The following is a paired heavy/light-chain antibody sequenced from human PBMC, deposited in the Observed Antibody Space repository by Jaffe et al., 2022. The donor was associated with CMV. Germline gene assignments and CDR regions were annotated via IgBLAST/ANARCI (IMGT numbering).Light chain of an antibody. Sequence: EIVLTQSPGTLSLSPGERATLSCRASQSVTSSYLAWYQQKPGQAPRLLIYGASSRATGIPDRFSGSGSGTDFTLTISRLEPEDFAVYYCQQYGSTHWTFGQGTKVEIK. V-gene: IGKV3-20*01. CDR2: GAS. J-gene: IGKJ1*01. CDR3: QQYGSTHWT. CDR1: QSVTSSY.
Heavy chain of an antibody. D-gene: IGHD6-19*01. V-gene: IGHV3-23*04. CDR2: IGGSGAAT. Sequence: EVQLVESGGGLIQPGGSLRLSCAASGFTFSSYAMTWVRQAPGKGLEWVSSIGGSGAATYYATSVKGRFTISRDNSKKMLFLQMDSLRDDDTAVYFCAKSGQWPIYYYGMDVWGQGTTVTVSS. CDR3: AKSGQWPIYYYGMDV. CDR1: GFTFSSYA. J-gene: IGHJ6*02.